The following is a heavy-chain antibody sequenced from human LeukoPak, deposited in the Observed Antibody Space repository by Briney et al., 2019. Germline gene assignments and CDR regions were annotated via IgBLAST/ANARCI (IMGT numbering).Heavy chain of an antibody. Sequence: ASVKVSCKASGYTFTSYGISWVRQAPGQGLEGMGWISAYNGNTNYAQKLQGRVTMTTDTSTSTAYMELRSLTSDDTAVYYCARVTYDSSGYYENYWGQGTLVTVSS. V-gene: IGHV1-18*01. CDR1: GYTFTSYG. CDR3: ARVTYDSSGYYENY. CDR2: ISAYNGNT. D-gene: IGHD3-22*01. J-gene: IGHJ4*02.